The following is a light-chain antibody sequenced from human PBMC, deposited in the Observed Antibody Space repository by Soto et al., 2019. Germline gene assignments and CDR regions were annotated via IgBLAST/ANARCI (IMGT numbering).Light chain of an antibody. CDR1: SSDIGGYKY. J-gene: IGLJ2*01. CDR2: EVS. Sequence: QSVLTQPASVSGSPGQSITISCTGTSSDIGGYKYVSWYQHHPGKAPKLMIYEVSDRPSGVSNRFSGSKSGNTASLTISGLQAEDEADYYCSSYTSTNTLVVFGGGTKVTVL. V-gene: IGLV2-14*01. CDR3: SSYTSTNTLVV.